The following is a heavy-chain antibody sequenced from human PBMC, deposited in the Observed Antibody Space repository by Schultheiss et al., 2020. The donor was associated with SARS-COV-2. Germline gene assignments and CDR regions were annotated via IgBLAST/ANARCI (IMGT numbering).Heavy chain of an antibody. Sequence: SGPTLVKPTQTLTLTCTFSGFSLSTSEVGVGWIRQPPGKALEWLAVIYWDDDKRYSPSLESRITITKDTSKNQVVLTMTNMGPVDTATYYCTRRYWHQFDYWGQGTLVTVSS. CDR3: TRRYWHQFDY. D-gene: IGHD2-15*01. V-gene: IGHV2-5*02. J-gene: IGHJ4*02. CDR1: GFSLSTSEVG. CDR2: IYWDDDK.